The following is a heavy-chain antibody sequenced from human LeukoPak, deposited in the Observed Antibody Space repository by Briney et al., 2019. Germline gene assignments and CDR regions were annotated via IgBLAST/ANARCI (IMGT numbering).Heavy chain of an antibody. CDR2: VGHYGDA. V-gene: IGHV3-13*01. J-gene: IGHJ4*02. Sequence: PGGSLRLSCTASGFGFSTYDMHWVRKVTGKGLEWVAGVGHYGDASYPAAVKGRFSVSRENGHKPVDLQLNNGTAGDTAVCYYARGWGYGSYPRFDLWGQGIMVIVS. CDR3: ARGWGYGSYPRFDL. D-gene: IGHD3-16*02. CDR1: GFGFSTYD.